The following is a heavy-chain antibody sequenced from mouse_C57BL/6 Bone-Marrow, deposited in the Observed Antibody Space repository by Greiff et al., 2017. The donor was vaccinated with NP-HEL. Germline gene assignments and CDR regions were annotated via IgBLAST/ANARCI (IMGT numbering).Heavy chain of an antibody. Sequence: VKLSCKASGYTFTSYWMHWVKQRPGQGLEWNGYINPSSGYTKYNQKFKDKATLTADKSSSTAYMQLSSLTYEDSAVYYCARGQLRSWYFDVWGTGTTVTVSS. D-gene: IGHD3-2*02. CDR2: INPSSGYT. CDR1: GYTFTSYW. CDR3: ARGQLRSWYFDV. V-gene: IGHV1-7*01. J-gene: IGHJ1*03.